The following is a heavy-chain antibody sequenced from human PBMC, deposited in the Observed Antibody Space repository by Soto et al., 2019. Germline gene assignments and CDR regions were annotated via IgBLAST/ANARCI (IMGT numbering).Heavy chain of an antibody. J-gene: IGHJ4*02. Sequence: GGSLRLSCSVSGFTFSAYAMHWVRQAPGKGLEYVSSISSDGRPTYYADSVRGRFTISRDNSKNTLYLQMSSLKAEDTAVYYCVKDRYVDYWGQGTLVTVSS. CDR2: ISSDGRPT. CDR3: VKDRYVDY. V-gene: IGHV3-64D*06. CDR1: GFTFSAYA.